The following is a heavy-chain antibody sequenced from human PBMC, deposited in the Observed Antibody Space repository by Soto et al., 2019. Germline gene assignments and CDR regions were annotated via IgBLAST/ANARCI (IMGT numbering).Heavy chain of an antibody. Sequence: SETLSLTSTISGDSFSNHYWTWIRQSPGKELEWIGYIFHSGITDYNPSVKSRVTISIDKSRNLFSLNLTSVTAADTAVYYCARDRYFYDSRGYYRTLDSWGQGTLVTVSS. J-gene: IGHJ5*01. CDR1: GDSFSNHY. D-gene: IGHD3-22*01. CDR2: IFHSGIT. V-gene: IGHV4-59*11. CDR3: ARDRYFYDSRGYYRTLDS.